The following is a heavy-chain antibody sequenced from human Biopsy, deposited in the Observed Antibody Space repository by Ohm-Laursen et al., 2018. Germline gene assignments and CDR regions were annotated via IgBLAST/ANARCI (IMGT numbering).Heavy chain of an antibody. CDR1: GFSFTGYY. J-gene: IGHJ4*02. D-gene: IGHD6-19*01. V-gene: IGHV1-2*02. Sequence: SVKVSCKASGFSFTGYYIHWVRQAPGQGLEWMGWISPKSGDTNYAHKFQGNITMTRDTSMSTAYIKMSRLRCDDTAVYYCALQSVAQMKNFDYWGQGTLATVSS. CDR2: ISPKSGDT. CDR3: ALQSVAQMKNFDY.